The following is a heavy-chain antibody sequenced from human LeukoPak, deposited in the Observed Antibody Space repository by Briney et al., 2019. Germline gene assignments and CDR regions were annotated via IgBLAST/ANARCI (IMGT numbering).Heavy chain of an antibody. CDR1: GVSFSSSPYY. CDR2: VYDGGST. Sequence: SETLSLTCTVSGVSFSSSPYYWGWIRQPPGKGLEWIGSVYDGGSTYYNPSLKSRVTISLDTSKNQFSLKLTSVTAADTAVYYCAKTGSTIAARPPDYWGQGTLLTVSP. CDR3: AKTGSTIAARPPDY. V-gene: IGHV4-39*07. D-gene: IGHD6-6*01. J-gene: IGHJ4*02.